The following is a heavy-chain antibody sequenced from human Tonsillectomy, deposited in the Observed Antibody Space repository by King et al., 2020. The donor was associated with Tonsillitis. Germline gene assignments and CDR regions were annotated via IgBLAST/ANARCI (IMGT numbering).Heavy chain of an antibody. J-gene: IGHJ3*02. V-gene: IGHV2-70*04. CDR3: ARMTSVVYYFETFDI. Sequence: TLKESGPALVKPTQTLTLTCTFSGFSLSTSGMRVSWIRQPPGKALEWLARIDWDDDKFYSTSLRTRLPISKDTSKNQVVLTMTNMDPVDTATYYCARMTSVVYYFETFDIWGQGPLVTVPS. CDR1: GFSLSTSGMR. CDR2: IDWDDDK. D-gene: IGHD3-22*01.